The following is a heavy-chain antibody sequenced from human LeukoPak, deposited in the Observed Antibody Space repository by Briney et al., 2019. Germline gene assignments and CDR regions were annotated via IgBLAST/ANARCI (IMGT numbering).Heavy chain of an antibody. CDR3: VRHRDSSGDAFDI. CDR2: ISRGSSRYI. CDR1: GFTFSDYA. Sequence: GGSLRLSCAASGFTFSDYAMQWVRQAPGKGLEWVSSISRGSSRYIYYADSVKGRFTISRDNAKNSLYLQMNSLRAEDTAVYYCVRHRDSSGDAFDIWGQGTMVTVSS. J-gene: IGHJ3*02. V-gene: IGHV3-21*01. D-gene: IGHD3-22*01.